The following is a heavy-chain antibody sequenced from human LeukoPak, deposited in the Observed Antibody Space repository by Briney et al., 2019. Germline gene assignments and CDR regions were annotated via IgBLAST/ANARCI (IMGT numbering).Heavy chain of an antibody. CDR3: AKAGVRYYDSSGLHASDI. CDR1: GGSISSTSYF. D-gene: IGHD3-22*01. J-gene: IGHJ3*02. CDR2: IYYSGST. Sequence: PSETLSLTCTVSGGSISSTSYFWGWVRQPPGTGLEWLGTIYYSGSTYYNPSLKSRVTMSVDTSRNQFSLKLSSVNAADTAVYYCAKAGVRYYDSSGLHASDIWGQGTMVTVSS. V-gene: IGHV4-39*01.